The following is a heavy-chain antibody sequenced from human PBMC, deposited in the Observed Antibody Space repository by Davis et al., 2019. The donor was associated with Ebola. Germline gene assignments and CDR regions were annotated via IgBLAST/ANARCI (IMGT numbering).Heavy chain of an antibody. Sequence: MPSETLSLTCTVSGGSISSYYWSWIRQPPGKGLEWIGYIYYSGSTNYNPSLKSRVTISVDTSENQFSLKLSSVTTADTAVYYCARVVAAMDVWGQGTTVTVSS. CDR2: IYYSGST. V-gene: IGHV4-59*01. CDR1: GGSISSYY. D-gene: IGHD6-13*01. CDR3: ARVVAAMDV. J-gene: IGHJ6*02.